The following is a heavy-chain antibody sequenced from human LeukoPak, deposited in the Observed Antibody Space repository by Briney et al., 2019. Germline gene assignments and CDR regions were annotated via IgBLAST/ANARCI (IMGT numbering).Heavy chain of an antibody. J-gene: IGHJ6*02. CDR1: GFTFSSYA. Sequence: GGSLRLSCAASGFTFSSYAMTWVRQAPGRGLEWVSGISGGGGSTYYADSVKGRFTISRDNSKNTLYLQMNSLRAEDTAVYYCAKDLAGYYYYGMDVWGQGTTVTVSS. V-gene: IGHV3-23*01. CDR3: AKDLAGYYYYGMDV. CDR2: ISGGGGST.